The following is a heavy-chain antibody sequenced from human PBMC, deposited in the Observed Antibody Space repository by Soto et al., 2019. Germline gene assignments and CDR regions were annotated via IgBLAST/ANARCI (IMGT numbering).Heavy chain of an antibody. V-gene: IGHV1-3*01. D-gene: IGHD1-26*01. J-gene: IGHJ6*03. CDR3: ARDFAVGYYYYYMDV. CDR2: INAGNGNT. Sequence: ASVKVSCKASGYTFTSYAMHWVRQAPGQRLEWMGWINAGNGNTKYSQKFQGRVTITRDTSASTAYMELSSLRSEDTAVYYCARDFAVGYYYYYMDVWGKGTTATVSS. CDR1: GYTFTSYA.